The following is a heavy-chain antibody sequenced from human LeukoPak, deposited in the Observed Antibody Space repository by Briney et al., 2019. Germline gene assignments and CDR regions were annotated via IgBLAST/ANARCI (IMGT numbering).Heavy chain of an antibody. J-gene: IGHJ4*02. CDR2: ISWNSGSI. CDR3: AKGGEQWLSDFDY. Sequence: GGSLRLSCAASGFSFSSYTMNWVRHAPGKGLEWVSGISWNSGSIGYADSVKGRFTISRDNAKNSLYLQMNSLRAEDTALYYCAKGGEQWLSDFDYWGQGTLVTVSS. V-gene: IGHV3-9*01. D-gene: IGHD6-19*01. CDR1: GFSFSSYT.